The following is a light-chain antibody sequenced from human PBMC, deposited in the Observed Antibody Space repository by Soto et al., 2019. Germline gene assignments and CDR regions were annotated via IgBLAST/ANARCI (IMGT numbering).Light chain of an antibody. J-gene: IGKJ5*01. Sequence: PGERATLSCRASQSFRGLLAWYQQKPGQAPRLLIYDAYNRATGIPPRFSGSGSGTDFTLTISSLEPEDSAVYYCQETYSTREKAFGQGTRLEIK. CDR3: QETYSTREKA. V-gene: IGKV3-11*01. CDR1: QSFRGL. CDR2: DAY.